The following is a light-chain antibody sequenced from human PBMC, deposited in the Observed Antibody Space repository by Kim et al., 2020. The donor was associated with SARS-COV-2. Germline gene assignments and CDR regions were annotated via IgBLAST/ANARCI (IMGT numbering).Light chain of an antibody. V-gene: IGKV1-9*01. CDR2: DAS. Sequence: IQLTQSPSSLSASVGDRVTITCRASQAISSYLAWYQQRPGKAPKPLIYDASTLQGGVPSRFSGSGSGTDFTLTISSLQPEDFATYYCQQVNSYPLTFGGGTKVDIK. CDR1: QAISSY. CDR3: QQVNSYPLT. J-gene: IGKJ4*01.